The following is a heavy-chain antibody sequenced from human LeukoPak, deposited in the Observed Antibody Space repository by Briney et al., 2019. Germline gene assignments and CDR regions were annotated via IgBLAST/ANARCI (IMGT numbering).Heavy chain of an antibody. J-gene: IGHJ5*02. Sequence: GESLKISCKGSGYSFTNYWIGWVRQMPGKGLEWMGSIYPGDSDTRYSPSFRGQVTISADKSINTAFLQWSSLKASDTAIYYCASVAGYAKNWFDPWGQGTLVTVSS. CDR2: IYPGDSDT. CDR1: GYSFTNYW. CDR3: ASVAGYAKNWFDP. V-gene: IGHV5-51*01. D-gene: IGHD5-12*01.